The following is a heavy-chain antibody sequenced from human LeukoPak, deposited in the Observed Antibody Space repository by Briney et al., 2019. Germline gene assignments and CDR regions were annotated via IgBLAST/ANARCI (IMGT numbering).Heavy chain of an antibody. J-gene: IGHJ6*03. CDR2: IYTSGST. V-gene: IGHV4-61*02. CDR1: GGSISSGSYY. Sequence: TLSLTCTVSGGSISSGSYYWSWIRQPAGKGLEWIGRIYTSGSTNYNPSLKSRVTISVDTSKNQFSLKLSSVTAADTAVYYCAGNYYGSGSSPYYYYYYMDVWGKGTTVTVSS. D-gene: IGHD3-10*01. CDR3: AGNYYGSGSSPYYYYYYMDV.